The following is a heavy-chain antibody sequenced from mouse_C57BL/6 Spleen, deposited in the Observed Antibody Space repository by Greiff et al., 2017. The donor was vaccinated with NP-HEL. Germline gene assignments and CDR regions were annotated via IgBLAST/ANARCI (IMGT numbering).Heavy chain of an antibody. V-gene: IGHV1-69*01. CDR3: ARLGLLNAMDY. D-gene: IGHD3-1*01. Sequence: QVQLQQPGAELVMPGASVKLSCKASGYTFTSYWMHWVKQRPGQGLEWIGELDPSDSYTNYNQKFKGKSTLTVDKSSSTAYMQLSSLTSEDSAVYYCARLGLLNAMDYWGQGTSVTVSS. J-gene: IGHJ4*01. CDR1: GYTFTSYW. CDR2: LDPSDSYT.